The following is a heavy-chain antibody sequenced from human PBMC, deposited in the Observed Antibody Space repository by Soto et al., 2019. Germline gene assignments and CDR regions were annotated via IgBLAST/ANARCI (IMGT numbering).Heavy chain of an antibody. CDR1: GYTFTGYY. Sequence: ASVKVSCRASGYTFTGYYMHWVRQAPGQGLEWMGWINPNSGGTNYAQKFQGGVTMTRDTSISTAYMELSRLRSDDTAVYYCARGHEVGYCSSTSCYRGGYYYYGMDVWGQGTTVTVS. CDR2: INPNSGGT. CDR3: ARGHEVGYCSSTSCYRGGYYYYGMDV. D-gene: IGHD2-2*02. V-gene: IGHV1-2*02. J-gene: IGHJ6*02.